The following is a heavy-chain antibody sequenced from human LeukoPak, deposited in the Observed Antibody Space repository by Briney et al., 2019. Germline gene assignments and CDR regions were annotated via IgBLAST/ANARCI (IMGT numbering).Heavy chain of an antibody. V-gene: IGHV4-4*07. Sequence: KSSETLSLTCTISSGSIDRSYWNWIRQSAGRGLEWIGRVYTSGSPNYNPFLKGRVTVSLDTSRKQFSLNLTSLTAADTALYFCARAPRVRDFYFDLWGRGALVTVS. J-gene: IGHJ2*01. CDR3: ARAPRVRDFYFDL. CDR2: VYTSGSP. CDR1: SGSIDRSY. D-gene: IGHD3-3*01.